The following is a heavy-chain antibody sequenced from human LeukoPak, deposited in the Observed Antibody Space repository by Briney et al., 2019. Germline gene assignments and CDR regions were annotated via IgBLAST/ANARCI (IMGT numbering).Heavy chain of an antibody. Sequence: PGGSLRLSCAASGFTFSSYAMHWVRQAPGKGLEYVSAISSNGGGTYYANSVKGRFTISRDNSKNMLYLQMGSLRAEDMAVYYCARARDDFWSYYYYYMDVWGKGTTVTVS. V-gene: IGHV3-64*01. D-gene: IGHD3-3*01. CDR1: GFTFSSYA. CDR2: ISSNGGGT. CDR3: ARARDDFWSYYYYYMDV. J-gene: IGHJ6*03.